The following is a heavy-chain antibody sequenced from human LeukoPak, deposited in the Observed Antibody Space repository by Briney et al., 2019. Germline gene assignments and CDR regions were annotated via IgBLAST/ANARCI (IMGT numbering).Heavy chain of an antibody. Sequence: GGSLRLSCAASGFTFDDCAMHWVRQAPGKGLEWVSGISWNSGSIGYADSVKGRFTISRDNARNSLYLQMNSLRAEDTAVYYCARDGYYDSSARFVYWGQGTLVTVSS. CDR1: GFTFDDCA. J-gene: IGHJ4*02. CDR2: ISWNSGSI. V-gene: IGHV3-9*01. CDR3: ARDGYYDSSARFVY. D-gene: IGHD3-22*01.